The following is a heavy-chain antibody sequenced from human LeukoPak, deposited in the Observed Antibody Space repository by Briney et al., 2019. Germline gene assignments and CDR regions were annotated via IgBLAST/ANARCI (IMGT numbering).Heavy chain of an antibody. CDR1: GFTFSTYW. J-gene: IGHJ4*02. V-gene: IGHV3-7*01. CDR3: VRDGKYYSGDAWYDFYDY. Sequence: SGVSLRLSCAASGFTFSTYWMTWVRQAPGKGLEWVANIKTDGSEKNYVDSVKGRFTISRDNAKNSLFLQMDSLRAEDTAVYYCVRDGKYYSGDAWYDFYDYWGQGSLVTVSS. D-gene: IGHD2-15*01. CDR2: IKTDGSEK.